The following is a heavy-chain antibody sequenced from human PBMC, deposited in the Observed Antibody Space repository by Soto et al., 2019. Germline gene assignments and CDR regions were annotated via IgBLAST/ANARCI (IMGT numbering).Heavy chain of an antibody. CDR2: IYHIGST. V-gene: IGHV4-4*02. D-gene: IGHD2-15*01. J-gene: IGHJ5*02. CDR3: ATLPPRIEVTVLPIPT. Sequence: PSETLSLTCTVSGGSFSPNYWSWVRQSPGKGLEWIGDIYHIGSTNYNPSLRGRVTISVDKSNNQFSLTLKYVTAADTAVYYCATLPPRIEVTVLPIPTWGQGTLVTSPQ. CDR1: GGSFSPNY.